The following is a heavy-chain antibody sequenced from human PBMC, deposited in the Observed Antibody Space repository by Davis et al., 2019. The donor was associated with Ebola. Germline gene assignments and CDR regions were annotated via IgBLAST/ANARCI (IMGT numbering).Heavy chain of an antibody. CDR1: GFTFSSYA. D-gene: IGHD3-22*01. J-gene: IGHJ6*02. CDR2: ISGSGGST. V-gene: IGHV3-23*01. CDR3: AKSSMIVVVTKSSRYGMDV. Sequence: PGGSLRLSCAASGFTFSSYAMSWVRQAPGKGLEWVSAISGSGGSTYYADSVKGRFTISRDNSKNTLYLQMNSLRAEDTAVYYCAKSSMIVVVTKSSRYGMDVWGQGTTVTVSS.